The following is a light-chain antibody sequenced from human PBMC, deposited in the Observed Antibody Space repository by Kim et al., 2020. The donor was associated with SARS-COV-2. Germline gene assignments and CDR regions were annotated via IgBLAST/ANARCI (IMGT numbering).Light chain of an antibody. CDR1: QSVNSH. J-gene: IGKJ4*01. CDR3: QQYNNWPLT. V-gene: IGKV3-15*01. Sequence: IVMTQSPATLSVSPGERATLSCRASQSVNSHLAWYQQKPGQAPRLLIYGASSRATGIPARFSGSGSGTEFTLTISSLQSEDFAVYYCQQYNNWPLTFGGGTKVEIK. CDR2: GAS.